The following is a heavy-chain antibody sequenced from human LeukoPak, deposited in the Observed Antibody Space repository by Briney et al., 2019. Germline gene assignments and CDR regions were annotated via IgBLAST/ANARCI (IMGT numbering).Heavy chain of an antibody. CDR1: GGSFSGYY. Sequence: SETLSLTCAVYGGSFSGYYWSWIRQPPGKGLEWIGEINHSGSTNYNPSLKSRVTISVDTSKNQFSLRLSSVTAADTAVYYCARESGYSGYDFDYWGQGTLDTVSS. V-gene: IGHV4-34*01. D-gene: IGHD5-12*01. CDR3: ARESGYSGYDFDY. J-gene: IGHJ4*02. CDR2: INHSGST.